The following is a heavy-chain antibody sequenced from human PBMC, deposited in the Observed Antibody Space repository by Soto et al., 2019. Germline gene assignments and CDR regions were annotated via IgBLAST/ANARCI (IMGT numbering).Heavy chain of an antibody. CDR1: GFTVSSNY. CDR3: ARDLSGSSGWYDY. D-gene: IGHD6-19*01. CDR2: IYSGGST. J-gene: IGHJ4*02. Sequence: RLSCAASGFTVSSNYMSWVRQAPGKGLEWVSVIYSGGSTYYADSVKGRFTISRDNSKNTLYLQMNSLRAEDTAVYYCARDLSGSSGWYDYWGQGTLVTVSS. V-gene: IGHV3-53*01.